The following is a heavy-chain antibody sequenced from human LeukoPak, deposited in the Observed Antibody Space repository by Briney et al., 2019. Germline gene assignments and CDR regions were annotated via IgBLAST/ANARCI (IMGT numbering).Heavy chain of an antibody. V-gene: IGHV3-23*01. Sequence: GGTLRLSCAASGFTFSSYGMSWVRQAPRKGLEWVSTISGSGGTTYYADSVKGRFTISRDNSKNTLYLHMSSLRAEDTAVYYCARGTLNIPGEHGAFDYWGQGTLVTVSS. CDR2: ISGSGGTT. CDR3: ARGTLNIPGEHGAFDY. CDR1: GFTFSSYG. J-gene: IGHJ4*02. D-gene: IGHD1-14*01.